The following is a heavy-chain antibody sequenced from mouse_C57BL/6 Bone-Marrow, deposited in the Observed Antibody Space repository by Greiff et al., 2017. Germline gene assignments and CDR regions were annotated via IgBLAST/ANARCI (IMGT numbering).Heavy chain of an antibody. Sequence: VQLQQSDAELVKPGASVKISCKVSGYTFTDHTIHWMKQRPEQGLEWIGYIYPRDGSTKYNEKFKGKATLTADKSSSTAYMQLNSLTSEDSEVYFCARPPYYGSSRWYFDVWGTGTTVTVSS. J-gene: IGHJ1*03. CDR1: GYTFTDHT. CDR2: IYPRDGST. CDR3: ARPPYYGSSRWYFDV. V-gene: IGHV1-78*01. D-gene: IGHD1-1*01.